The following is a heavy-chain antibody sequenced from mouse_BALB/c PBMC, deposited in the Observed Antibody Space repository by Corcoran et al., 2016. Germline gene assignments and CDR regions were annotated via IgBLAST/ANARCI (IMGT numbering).Heavy chain of an antibody. CDR2: IDPANGNT. CDR1: GFNIKDTS. CDR3: ANWDY. D-gene: IGHD4-1*01. J-gene: IGHJ2*01. Sequence: EVQLQQSGAELVKPGASVKLSCTASGFNIKDTSMHWVKQRPEQGLEWIGRIDPANGNTKYDPKFQGKATITADTSSNTAYLQLSSLTSEDTAVYYCANWDYWGQGPTLTVSS. V-gene: IGHV14-3*02.